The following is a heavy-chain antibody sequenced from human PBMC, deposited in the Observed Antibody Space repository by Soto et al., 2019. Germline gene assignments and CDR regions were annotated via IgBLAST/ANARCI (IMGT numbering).Heavy chain of an antibody. V-gene: IGHV3-30-3*01. CDR3: ARAGRSDAFDI. CDR2: ISYDGSNK. CDR1: GFTFSSYA. J-gene: IGHJ3*02. Sequence: QVQLVESGGGVVQPGRSLRLSCAASGFTFSSYAMHWVRQAPGKGLEWVAVISYDGSNKYYADSVKGRFTISRDNSKNTLYLQMNSLRTEDTAVYYCARAGRSDAFDIWGQGTMVTVSS. D-gene: IGHD2-15*01.